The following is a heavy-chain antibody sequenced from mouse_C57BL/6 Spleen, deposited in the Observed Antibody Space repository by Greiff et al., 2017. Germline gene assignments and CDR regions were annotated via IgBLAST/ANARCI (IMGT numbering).Heavy chain of an antibody. CDR1: GYTFTDYY. D-gene: IGHD3-2*02. CDR2: IYPNNGGN. Sequence: VQLQQSGPELVKPGASVKMSCKASGYTFTDYYMHWVMQSHGKSLEWVGYIYPNNGGNGYNQKFKGKATLTVDESSSTAYMELRSLTAADSAIYYCARARHSSGYVMSDWGQGTTLTVAS. CDR3: ARARHSSGYVMSD. V-gene: IGHV1-34*01. J-gene: IGHJ2*01.